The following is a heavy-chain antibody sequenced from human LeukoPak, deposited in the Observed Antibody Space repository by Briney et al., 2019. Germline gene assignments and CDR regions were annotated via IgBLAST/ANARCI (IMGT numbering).Heavy chain of an antibody. J-gene: IGHJ4*02. CDR2: ISSSSSTI. D-gene: IGHD4-17*01. CDR1: GFTFSSYS. CDR3: ARVSTVTTSY. V-gene: IGHV3-48*01. Sequence: PGGSLRLSCAASGFTFSSYSMNWVRRAPGKGLEWVSYISSSSSTIYYADSVKGRFTISRDNAKNSLYLQMNSLRAEDTAVYYCARVSTVTTSYWGQGTLVTASS.